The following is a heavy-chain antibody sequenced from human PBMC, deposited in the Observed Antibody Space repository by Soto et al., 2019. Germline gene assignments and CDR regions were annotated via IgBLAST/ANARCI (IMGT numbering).Heavy chain of an antibody. Sequence: SETLSLTCTVYGGSISSYYCSWIRQPPGKGLEWIGYIYYSGSTNYNPSLKSRVTISVDTSKNQFSLKLSSVTAADTAVYYCARVFEDFDWLFTWFDPWGQGTQVTVSS. V-gene: IGHV4-59*12. D-gene: IGHD3-9*01. CDR1: GGSISSYY. CDR3: ARVFEDFDWLFTWFDP. CDR2: IYYSGST. J-gene: IGHJ5*02.